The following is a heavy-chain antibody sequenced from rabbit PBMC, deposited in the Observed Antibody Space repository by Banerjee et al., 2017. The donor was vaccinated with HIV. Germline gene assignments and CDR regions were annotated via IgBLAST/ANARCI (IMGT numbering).Heavy chain of an antibody. CDR1: GFDLSSYYY. J-gene: IGHJ4*01. V-gene: IGHV1S45*01. Sequence: QEQLEESGGGLVKPEGSLTLTCKASGFDLSSYYYICWVRQAPEKGLELIACIYTGTSGSTWYANWAQGRFTISRTSSTTVTLQMTSLTAADTATYFCARDLAGVIGWNFGLWGPGTLVTVS. CDR3: ARDLAGVIGWNFGL. CDR2: IYTGTSGST. D-gene: IGHD4-1*01.